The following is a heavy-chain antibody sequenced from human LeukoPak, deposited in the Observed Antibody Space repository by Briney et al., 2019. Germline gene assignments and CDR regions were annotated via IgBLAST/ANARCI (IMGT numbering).Heavy chain of an antibody. V-gene: IGHV3-48*03. CDR3: ARGHLGWISDY. Sequence: GGSLRLSSVASGFTFNNYEMNWVRQAPRKGLEWVSYISSSGNTIYYADSVKGRFTISRDDAKNSLYLQMNSLRGEDTAVYYCARGHLGWISDYWGQGTLVTVSS. D-gene: IGHD5-12*01. J-gene: IGHJ4*02. CDR2: ISSSGNTI. CDR1: GFTFNNYE.